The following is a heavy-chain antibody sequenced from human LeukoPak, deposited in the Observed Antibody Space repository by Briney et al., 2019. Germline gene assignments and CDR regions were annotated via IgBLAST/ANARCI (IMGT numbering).Heavy chain of an antibody. Sequence: SETLSLTCAVYGGSFSGYYWSWIRQPPGKGLEWIGEINHSGSTNYNPSLKSRVTISVDTSKNQFSLKLSSVTAADTAGYYCARDGAGWDNWFDPWGQGTLVTVSS. D-gene: IGHD1-26*01. CDR2: INHSGST. CDR1: GGSFSGYY. J-gene: IGHJ5*02. CDR3: ARDGAGWDNWFDP. V-gene: IGHV4-34*01.